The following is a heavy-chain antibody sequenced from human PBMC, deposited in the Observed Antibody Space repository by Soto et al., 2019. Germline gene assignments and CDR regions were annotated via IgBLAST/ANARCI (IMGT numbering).Heavy chain of an antibody. CDR1: GGSISSTNHY. J-gene: IGHJ4*02. D-gene: IGHD3-22*01. Sequence: SETLSLTCTVSGGSISSTNHYWGWIRQPPGKGLEWIGDICYSGMTRYNPSLKSRVTISVDTSMNQFSLKMSSVTAADTAVYYCARRGYYYDSTGYYYFVWGQGTVVTVSS. CDR3: ARRGYYYDSTGYYYFV. V-gene: IGHV4-39*01. CDR2: ICYSGMT.